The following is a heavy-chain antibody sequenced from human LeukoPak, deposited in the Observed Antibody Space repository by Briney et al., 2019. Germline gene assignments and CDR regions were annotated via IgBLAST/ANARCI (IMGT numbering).Heavy chain of an antibody. V-gene: IGHV1-46*01. D-gene: IGHD3-3*01. CDR3: ARTGTVFWSGYSFDY. CDR2: INPSGGST. J-gene: IGHJ4*02. Sequence: ASVKVSCKASGYTFTSYYMHWVRQAPGQGLEWMGIINPSGGSTSYAQKFQGRVTMTRDTSTSTVYMELSSLRSEDTAVYYCARTGTVFWSGYSFDYWGQGTLDTVSS. CDR1: GYTFTSYY.